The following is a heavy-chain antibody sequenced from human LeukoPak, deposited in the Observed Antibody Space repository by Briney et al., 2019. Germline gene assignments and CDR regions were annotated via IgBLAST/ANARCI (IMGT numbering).Heavy chain of an antibody. CDR1: GFTFTTYA. CDR2: IYSGGST. D-gene: IGHD3-10*01. J-gene: IGHJ4*02. CDR3: ARDPYYGSGFDY. V-gene: IGHV3-66*01. Sequence: TGGSLRLSCAASGFTFTTYAMNWVRQAPGKGLEWVSVIYSGGSTYYADSVKGRFTISRDNSKNTLYLQMNSLRAEDTAVYYCARDPYYGSGFDYWGQGTLVTVSS.